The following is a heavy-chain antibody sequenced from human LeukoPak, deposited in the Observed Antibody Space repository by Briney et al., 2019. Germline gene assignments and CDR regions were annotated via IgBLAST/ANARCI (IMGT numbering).Heavy chain of an antibody. Sequence: PSETLSLTCTVSGGSINSTGYYWGWIRQPPGTGLEWIGSHYYSGSTYYKPSLKSRVTISVDTSKDQFSLKLRSVTAADTAVYYCARHRPGYHIDSWGQGTLLTVSS. D-gene: IGHD3-9*01. CDR1: GGSINSTGYY. J-gene: IGHJ4*02. V-gene: IGHV4-39*01. CDR2: HYYSGST. CDR3: ARHRPGYHIDS.